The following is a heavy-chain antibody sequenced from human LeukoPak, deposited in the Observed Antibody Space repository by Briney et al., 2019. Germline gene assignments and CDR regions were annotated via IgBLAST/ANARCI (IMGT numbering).Heavy chain of an antibody. J-gene: IGHJ4*02. D-gene: IGHD5-24*01. V-gene: IGHV3-33*01. CDR2: IWYDRSHK. Sequence: GGSLRLSCAASGFTFSNYGMHWVRQVPGKGLEWVALIWYDRSHKHYADSVKGRFTISRDNSKDTLYLQMNSLRVEDTAVYYCARDLGGDGYNWGQGTLVTVSS. CDR1: GFTFSNYG. CDR3: ARDLGGDGYN.